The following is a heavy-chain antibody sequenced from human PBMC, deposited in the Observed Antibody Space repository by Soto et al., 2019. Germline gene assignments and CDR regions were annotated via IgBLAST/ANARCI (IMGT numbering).Heavy chain of an antibody. V-gene: IGHV3-23*01. J-gene: IGHJ4*02. CDR2: ISSSGGTT. CDR1: GFTFSTYA. Sequence: GGSLRLSCAASGFTFSTYAMSWVRQAPGKGLEWVSSISSSGGTTYNADSVEGRFTISRDNSKNTLYLQMNSLTAEDTAVYYCATDYYFDYWGQGTLVTVSS. CDR3: ATDYYFDY. D-gene: IGHD3-3*01.